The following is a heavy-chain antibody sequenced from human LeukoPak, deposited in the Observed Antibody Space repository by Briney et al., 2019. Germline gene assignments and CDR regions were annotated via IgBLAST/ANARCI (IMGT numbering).Heavy chain of an antibody. D-gene: IGHD2-2*01. CDR1: GFTFSSYS. J-gene: IGHJ5*02. Sequence: GGSLRLSCAASGFTFSSYSMTWVRQAPGKGLEWVSYISGSSSTIYYADSVKGRFTISRDNAKNSLYLQMNGLRAEDTAVYFCARLFLPAAAWGQGTQVTVSS. V-gene: IGHV3-48*01. CDR2: ISGSSSTI. CDR3: ARLFLPAAA.